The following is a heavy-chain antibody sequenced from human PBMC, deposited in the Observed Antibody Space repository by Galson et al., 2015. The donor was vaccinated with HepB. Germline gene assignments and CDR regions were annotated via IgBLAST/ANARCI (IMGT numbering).Heavy chain of an antibody. J-gene: IGHJ4*02. Sequence: SLRLSCAASGFTFGSHAMSWVRQGPGKGLEWVSAISGPGGTTYFADSVKGRFSISRNSSKNTLFLQMNSLRVEDTAIYYCAKDLGITVAGDFDYWGQGTLVTVSS. CDR1: GFTFGSHA. CDR3: AKDLGITVAGDFDY. D-gene: IGHD6-19*01. V-gene: IGHV3-23*01. CDR2: ISGPGGTT.